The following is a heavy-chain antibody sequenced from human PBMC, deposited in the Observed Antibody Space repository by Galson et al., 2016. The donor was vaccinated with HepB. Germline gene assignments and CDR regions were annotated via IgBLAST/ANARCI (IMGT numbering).Heavy chain of an antibody. CDR2: ISASSGNT. J-gene: IGHJ5*02. CDR3: ARDHCSDTSCFWLLGPKMTNWFDP. CDR1: GYIFTSYG. V-gene: IGHV1-18*01. D-gene: IGHD2-2*01. Sequence: SVKVSCKASGYIFTSYGMSWVRQVPGQGLEWMGWISASSGNTNYAQKFVGRLILTADTSTDAAYMELRSLRSDDTAVYYRARDHCSDTSCFWLLGPKMTNWFDPWGQGTLVTVSS.